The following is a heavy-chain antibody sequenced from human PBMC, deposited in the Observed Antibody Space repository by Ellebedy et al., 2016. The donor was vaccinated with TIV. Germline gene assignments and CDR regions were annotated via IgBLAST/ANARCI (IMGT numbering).Heavy chain of an antibody. J-gene: IGHJ4*02. CDR2: LYHTGTT. V-gene: IGHV4-31*03. CDR3: ARELSGNFFDF. CDR1: GGSLISGGYY. Sequence: SETLSLXXTVSGGSLISGGYYWTWIRQQPGKGLEWIGYLYHTGTTYYNPSLESRVSMSIDTSKNQFSLKLTSVTAADTAIYYCARELSGNFFDFWGQGTLVTVSS. D-gene: IGHD1-26*01.